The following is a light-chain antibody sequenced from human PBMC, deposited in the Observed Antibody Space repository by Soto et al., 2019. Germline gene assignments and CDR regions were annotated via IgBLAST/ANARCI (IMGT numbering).Light chain of an antibody. Sequence: QSALTQPASVSGSPGQSITISCTGTSSDVGGYHYVSWYQQHPGKAPKLIVYDVNNRPSGVSNRFSGSKSGNTASLTISGLQAEDEADYYCSSHTSSSSVFGGGPKVTVL. V-gene: IGLV2-14*03. J-gene: IGLJ2*01. CDR3: SSHTSSSSV. CDR1: SSDVGGYHY. CDR2: DVN.